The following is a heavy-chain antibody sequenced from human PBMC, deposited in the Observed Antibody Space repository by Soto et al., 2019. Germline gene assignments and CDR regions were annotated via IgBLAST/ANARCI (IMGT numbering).Heavy chain of an antibody. D-gene: IGHD3-16*02. CDR2: IYYSGST. J-gene: IGHJ5*02. CDR1: GGSISSYY. Sequence: ETLSLTCTVSGGSISSYYWSWIRQPPGKGLEWIGYIYYSGSTNYNPSLKSRVTISVDTSKNQFSLKLSSVTAADTAVYYCARDQRLYDYVWGSYRYSWFDPWGQGTLVTVSS. V-gene: IGHV4-59*01. CDR3: ARDQRLYDYVWGSYRYSWFDP.